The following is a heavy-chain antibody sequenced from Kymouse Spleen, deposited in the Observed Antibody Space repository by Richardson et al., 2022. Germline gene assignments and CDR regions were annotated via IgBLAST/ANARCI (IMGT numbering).Heavy chain of an antibody. Sequence: EVQLVESGGGLVQPGRSLRLSCAASGFTFDDYAMHWVRQAPGKGLEWVSGISWNSGSIGYADSVKGRFTISRDNAKNSLYLQMNSLRAEDTALYYCAKGDTAMVWNFDYWGQGTLVTVSS. D-gene: IGHD5-18,IGHD5-18*01. CDR2: ISWNSGSI. CDR1: GFTFDDYA. J-gene: IGHJ4*02. V-gene: IGHV3-9*01. CDR3: AKGDTAMVWNFDY.